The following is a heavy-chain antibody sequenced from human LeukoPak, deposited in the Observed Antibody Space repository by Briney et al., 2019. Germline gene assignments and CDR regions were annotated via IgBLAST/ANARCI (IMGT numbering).Heavy chain of an antibody. Sequence: ASVKVSCKASGGTFSSYAISWVRQAPGQGLEWMGWISAYNGDTNYAQKLQGRVTMTTDTSTSTAYMQLSSLRSDDTAVYYCARDNREDYYGSGSSFRGMDVWGKGTTVTVSS. CDR1: GGTFSSYA. D-gene: IGHD3-10*01. J-gene: IGHJ6*04. CDR3: ARDNREDYYGSGSSFRGMDV. CDR2: ISAYNGDT. V-gene: IGHV1-18*01.